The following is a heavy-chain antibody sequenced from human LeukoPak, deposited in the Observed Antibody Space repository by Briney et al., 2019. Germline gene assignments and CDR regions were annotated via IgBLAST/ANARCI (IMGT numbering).Heavy chain of an antibody. CDR2: IYYSGST. CDR1: GGSISSYY. CDR3: ARDRVYGDSLAFDI. D-gene: IGHD4-17*01. V-gene: IGHV4-59*01. J-gene: IGHJ3*02. Sequence: SETLSLTCTVSGGSISSYYWSWIRQPPGKGLGWIGYIYYSGSTNYNPSLKSRVTISVDTSKNQFSLKLSSVTAADTAVYYCARDRVYGDSLAFDIWGQGTMVTVSS.